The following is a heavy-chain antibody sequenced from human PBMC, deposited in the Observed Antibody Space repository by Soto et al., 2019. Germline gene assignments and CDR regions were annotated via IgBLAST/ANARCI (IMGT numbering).Heavy chain of an antibody. V-gene: IGHV4-34*01. J-gene: IGHJ1*01. CDR3: ARGTRYLRVYRSGWLQH. D-gene: IGHD6-19*01. Sequence: SETLSLTCAVYGGSFSGYYWSWIRQPPGKGLEWIGEINHSGSTNYNPSLKSRVTISVDTSKNQFSLKLSSVTAADTAVYYCARGTRYLRVYRSGWLQHWGQGTLVTVSS. CDR2: INHSGST. CDR1: GGSFSGYY.